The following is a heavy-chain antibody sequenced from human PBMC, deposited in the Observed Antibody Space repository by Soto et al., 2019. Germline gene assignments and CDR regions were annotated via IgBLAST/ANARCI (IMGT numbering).Heavy chain of an antibody. Sequence: EVQLVESGGGLVQPGGSLRLSCAASGFTFSNYEMTWVRQAPGKGLEWISHISSSGTTIDYADSVKGRFATSRDNAKNSLYLQINSLRAEDTAVYYCARDYGDYGYYFDYWGQGILVTVSS. D-gene: IGHD4-17*01. CDR3: ARDYGDYGYYFDY. J-gene: IGHJ4*02. CDR2: ISSSGTTI. CDR1: GFTFSNYE. V-gene: IGHV3-48*03.